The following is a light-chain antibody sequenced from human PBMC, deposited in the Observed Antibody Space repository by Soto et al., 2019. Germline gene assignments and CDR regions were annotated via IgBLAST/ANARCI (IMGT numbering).Light chain of an antibody. V-gene: IGKV3D-15*01. Sequence: EIVMTQSPATLSVSPGERATFSCRASQSVNGSYLAWYQQKPGQSPRLLIYAASSRATGIPDRFSGSGSGTDFTLTVSSLQSEDFAVYYCQQYNNWPPFTFGPGTKVDI. J-gene: IGKJ3*01. CDR2: AAS. CDR1: QSVNGSY. CDR3: QQYNNWPPFT.